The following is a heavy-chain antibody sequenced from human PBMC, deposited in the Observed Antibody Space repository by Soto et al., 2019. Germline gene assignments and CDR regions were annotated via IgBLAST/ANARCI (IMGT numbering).Heavy chain of an antibody. Sequence: SETLSLTCTVSGGSISSGDYYWSWIRQPPGKGLEWIGYIYYSGSTYYKPSLKSRVTISVDTSKNQFSLKLSSVTAADTAVYYCARADIVLVPAAIRFDPWGQGTLVTVSS. J-gene: IGHJ5*02. V-gene: IGHV4-30-4*01. CDR3: ARADIVLVPAAIRFDP. CDR2: IYYSGST. CDR1: GGSISSGDYY. D-gene: IGHD2-2*01.